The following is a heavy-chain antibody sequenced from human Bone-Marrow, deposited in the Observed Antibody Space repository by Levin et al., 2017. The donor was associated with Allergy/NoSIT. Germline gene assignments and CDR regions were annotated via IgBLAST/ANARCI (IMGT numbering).Heavy chain of an antibody. CDR3: ARARYFDLFSLYYYVMDV. Sequence: SETLSLTCTVSGGSIGSDYWSWIRQPPGKGLEWLGYIYSTGNTNYNPSLKSRVTISLDTSKKQFYLRLRSVTAADTAVYYCARARYFDLFSLYYYVMDVWGQGTTVAVSS. CDR2: IYSTGNT. V-gene: IGHV4-59*01. CDR1: GGSIGSDY. J-gene: IGHJ6*02. D-gene: IGHD3-9*01.